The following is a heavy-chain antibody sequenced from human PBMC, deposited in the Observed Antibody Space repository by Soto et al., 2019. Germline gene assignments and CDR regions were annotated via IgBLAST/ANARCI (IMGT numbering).Heavy chain of an antibody. V-gene: IGHV3-30*18. CDR3: VKEESTSRNFDWSSWAFDI. Sequence: QVQLLESGGGVVQPGRSLRLSCAGSGFDFSNFGMHWVRQAPGKGLEWVAVMSHDANNRCHADSVKGRFIISRDNSKKTLYLQMNRLRTEDSAIYYCVKEESTSRNFDWSSWAFDIWGQGTVVTVSS. CDR1: GFDFSNFG. D-gene: IGHD3-9*01. CDR2: MSHDANNR. J-gene: IGHJ3*02.